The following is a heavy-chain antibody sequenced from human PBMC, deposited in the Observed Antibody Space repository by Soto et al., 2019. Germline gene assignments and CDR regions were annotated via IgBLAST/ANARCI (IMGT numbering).Heavy chain of an antibody. CDR3: TTSNLGVDF. CDR2: IKTKPDDGTI. J-gene: IGHJ4*02. Sequence: GGSLRLSGAASGLIFSDVWMTWVRQAPGKGLEWGGRIKTKPDDGTIDYAAPVRGRFTISRDDSKNTLYLQMTSLTPDDTGVYYCTTSNLGVDFWGPGTLVTVSS. D-gene: IGHD1-1*01. CDR1: GLIFSDVW. V-gene: IGHV3-15*01.